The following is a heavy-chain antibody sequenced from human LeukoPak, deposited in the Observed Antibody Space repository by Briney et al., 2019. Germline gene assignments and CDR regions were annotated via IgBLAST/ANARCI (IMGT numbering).Heavy chain of an antibody. Sequence: GGSLRLSCAASGFTFSTXXXXXXXXXXXXXXXXXXVFSSDGRSTFYAEXXXGRXXLSRDNSKNTLSLQMNSLRAEDTAVYYCAKSYYYHSGSFDYWGQGTLVTVSS. CDR3: AKSYYYHSGSFDY. V-gene: IGHV3-30*18. D-gene: IGHD3-10*01. J-gene: IGHJ4*02. CDR1: GFTFSTXX. CDR2: FSSDGRST.